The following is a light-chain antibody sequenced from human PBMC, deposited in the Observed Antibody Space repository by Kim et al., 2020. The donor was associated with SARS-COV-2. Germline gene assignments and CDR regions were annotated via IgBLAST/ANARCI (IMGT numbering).Light chain of an antibody. CDR2: SVS. V-gene: IGKV3-20*01. J-gene: IGKJ2*01. Sequence: PGDRATLSCKSSQCVCSHCLAWYQQKPGQAPRLLIYSVSNRATGSPDRFSGSGSETDFTLTISRLEPEDFAVYYCQQYGIAPPYTFGQGTKLEI. CDR1: QCVCSHC. CDR3: QQYGIAPPYT.